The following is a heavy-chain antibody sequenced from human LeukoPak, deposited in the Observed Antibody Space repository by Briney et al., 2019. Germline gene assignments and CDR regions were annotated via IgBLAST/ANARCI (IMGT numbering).Heavy chain of an antibody. CDR2: ISSSSDLM. V-gene: IGHV3-48*02. CDR3: ARVLRGLYNLGD. CDR1: GFSLSISG. D-gene: IGHD3-10*01. J-gene: IGHJ4*02. Sequence: GSLRPSCEASGFSLSISGMNLVRQAPGMGLEWVSYISSSSDLMSYVASVKGRFTVSRDNAKNSLFLQMNSLRDEDTAVYYCARVLRGLYNLGDWGQGTLVTVSS.